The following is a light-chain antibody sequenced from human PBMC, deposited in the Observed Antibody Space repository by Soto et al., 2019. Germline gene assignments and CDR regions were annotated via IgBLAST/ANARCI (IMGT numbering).Light chain of an antibody. CDR1: QSFSSNF. Sequence: EIVLTQSPGTLSLSPGERATLSCRASQSFSSNFLAWYQQKPGQTPRLLIYGASNRATGIPDRFSGSGSGTDFTLTISILEPEDLAVYYCQKYDSSPRTLGQGTKVEIK. CDR2: GAS. V-gene: IGKV3-20*01. CDR3: QKYDSSPRT. J-gene: IGKJ1*01.